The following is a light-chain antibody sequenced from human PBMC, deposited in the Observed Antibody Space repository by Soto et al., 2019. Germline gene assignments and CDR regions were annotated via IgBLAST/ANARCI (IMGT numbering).Light chain of an antibody. CDR2: DAS. CDR3: QQFYELPIT. Sequence: QMTQSPSSLSASVGDRITITCRASRDIGSDLSWYQQQPGKAPKVLIYDASKLQTGVPSRFSGRGSGKDFTFTISSLQPDDSGTYYCQQFYELPITFGQGTRLEIK. CDR1: RDIGSD. V-gene: IGKV1-33*01. J-gene: IGKJ5*01.